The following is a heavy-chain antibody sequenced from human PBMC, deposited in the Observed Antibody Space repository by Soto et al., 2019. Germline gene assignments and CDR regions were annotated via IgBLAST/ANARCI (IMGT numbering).Heavy chain of an antibody. Sequence: SVEASCKASRGSFISYAISWVPQAPEQGLEWMGGIIPIFGTANYAQKFQGRVTITADESTSTAYMELSSLRSEDTAVYYCARALNIVGATPVAITPPDFWGQGTLVTVSS. J-gene: IGHJ4*02. CDR2: IIPIFGTA. D-gene: IGHD1-26*01. CDR1: RGSFISYA. CDR3: ARALNIVGATPVAITPPDF. V-gene: IGHV1-69*13.